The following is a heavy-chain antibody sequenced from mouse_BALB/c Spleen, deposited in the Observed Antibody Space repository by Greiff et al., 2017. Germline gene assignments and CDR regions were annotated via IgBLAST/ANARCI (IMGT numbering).Heavy chain of an antibody. V-gene: IGHV1-69*01. CDR1: GYTFTDYW. CDR2: IDTSDSYT. Sequence: QVQLQQPGAELVMPGASVKMSCKASGYTFTDYWMHWVKQRPGQGLEWIGAIDTSDSYTSYNQKFKDKATLTADKSSSTAYMQLSSLTSEDSAVYYCPLWVSGLGYAMDYWGQGTSVTVSS. D-gene: IGHD6-2*01. J-gene: IGHJ4*01. CDR3: PLWVSGLGYAMDY.